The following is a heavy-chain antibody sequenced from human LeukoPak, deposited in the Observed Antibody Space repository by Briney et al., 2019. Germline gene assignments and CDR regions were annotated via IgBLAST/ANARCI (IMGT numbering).Heavy chain of an antibody. J-gene: IGHJ6*02. CDR3: AKDFGYSSSWFPLMDV. V-gene: IGHV3-30*18. D-gene: IGHD6-13*01. Sequence: PGGSLRLSCAASGFPFSSYGMHWVRQVLGKGLEWVAVISSDGSDKYYADSVKGRFTLSRENSKNTLYLEMSSLRAEDTAVYYCAKDFGYSSSWFPLMDVWGQGTTVTVSS. CDR1: GFPFSSYG. CDR2: ISSDGSDK.